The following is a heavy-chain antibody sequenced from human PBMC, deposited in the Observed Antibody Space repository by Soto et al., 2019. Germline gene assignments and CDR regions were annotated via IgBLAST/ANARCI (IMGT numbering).Heavy chain of an antibody. CDR1: GFTFSTYS. D-gene: IGHD5-18*01. CDR2: ISTRSTTI. Sequence: EVQLVESGGDLVQPGGSLRLSCEASGFTFSTYSMNWVRQAPGKGLEWLSYISTRSTTIYYADTVKGRFTISRDDAKNSLYLQMNSLRDDDTAVYYCVRDKWEQLWCFAALKVWGQGTMVSDSS. CDR3: VRDKWEQLWCFAALKV. V-gene: IGHV3-48*02. J-gene: IGHJ3*01.